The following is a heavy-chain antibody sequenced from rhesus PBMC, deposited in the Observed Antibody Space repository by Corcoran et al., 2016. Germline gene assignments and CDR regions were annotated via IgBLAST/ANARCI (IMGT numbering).Heavy chain of an antibody. CDR2: LEGRRGDP. CDR3: ARGGAFDF. Sequence: QVQLQESGPGLLKPSETLSLTCAVLGYSISIGYEWNWIGPPPGKGLGWIGSLEGRRGDPKFNPSLNRRVTLSRDTSKNQFSLRLTSVTAADTGVYYCARGGAFDFWGQGLRVTVSS. CDR1: GYSISIGYE. V-gene: IGHV4-127*01. J-gene: IGHJ3*01.